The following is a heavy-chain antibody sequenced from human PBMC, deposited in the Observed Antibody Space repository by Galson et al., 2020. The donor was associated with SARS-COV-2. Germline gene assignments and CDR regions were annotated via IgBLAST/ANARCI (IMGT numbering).Heavy chain of an antibody. CDR1: GFSLSTSGVG. J-gene: IGHJ4*02. D-gene: IGHD1-26*01. V-gene: IGHV2-5*02. CDR2: IYWDDEK. CDR3: AHRQPYSASYWGMVDY. Sequence: SGPTLVKPTQTVTLTCTFSGFSLSTSGVGVGWIRQPPGKALEWLTVIYWDDEKRYSPSLKSRLTITKDTSKNQVVLTMTNMGPVDTATYYCAHRQPYSASYWGMVDYWGQGILVTVSS.